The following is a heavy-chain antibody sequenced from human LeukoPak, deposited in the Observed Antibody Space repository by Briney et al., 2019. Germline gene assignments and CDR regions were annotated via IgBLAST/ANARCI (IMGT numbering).Heavy chain of an antibody. D-gene: IGHD5-12*01. J-gene: IGHJ5*02. CDR2: IYYSGST. CDR3: ARRRKWLRRARGDWFDP. V-gene: IGHV4-39*01. Sequence: SETLSLTCTVSGGSISSSSYYWGWIRQPPGQGLEWIGSIYYSGSTYYNPSLKSRVTISVDTSKNQFSLKLSSVTAADTAVYYCARRRKWLRRARGDWFDPWGQGTLVTVSS. CDR1: GGSISSSSYY.